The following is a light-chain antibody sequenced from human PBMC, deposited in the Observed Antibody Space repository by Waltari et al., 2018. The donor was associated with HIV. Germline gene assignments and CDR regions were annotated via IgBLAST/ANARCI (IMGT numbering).Light chain of an antibody. Sequence: SYELTQPPSVSVSPGQTATITCSADTLVDSSACWYQQKPGQSPMLPIYQDTKRPSGIPERFSGSNSGNTATLTISGTQAMDEADYYCQAWDSSTLVFGGGTKLTVL. CDR3: QAWDSSTLV. J-gene: IGLJ2*01. CDR2: QDT. CDR1: TLVDSS. V-gene: IGLV3-1*01.